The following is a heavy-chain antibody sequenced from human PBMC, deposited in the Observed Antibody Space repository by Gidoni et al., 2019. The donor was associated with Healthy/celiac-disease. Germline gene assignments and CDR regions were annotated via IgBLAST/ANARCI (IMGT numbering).Heavy chain of an antibody. CDR2: IYYSGST. CDR1: GCSIRSRSCY. J-gene: IGHJ4*02. D-gene: IGHD6-13*01. V-gene: IGHV4-39*01. CDR3: ARHVAGSIPAAGTCDY. Sequence: QLHLQYSAPALVKPSATLSLTSTVSGCSIRSRSCYWGWIRQPPGKGLEWIGSIYYSGSTYYNPSLKSRVTISVDTSKNQFSLELSSVTAADTAVYYCARHVAGSIPAAGTCDYWGQGTLVTVSS.